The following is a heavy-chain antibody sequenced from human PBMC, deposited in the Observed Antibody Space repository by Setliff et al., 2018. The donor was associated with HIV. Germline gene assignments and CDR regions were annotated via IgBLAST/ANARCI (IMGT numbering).Heavy chain of an antibody. J-gene: IGHJ4*02. CDR1: GYTFNNYA. Sequence: ASVKVSCKASGYTFNNYALYWVRQAPGQGLEWLGWINTKTGNPTYVQGFPGLFVFSLDTSVSTAYLEISSLKAEDTAVYYCARASFLQFFRGSPYYFDYWGQGSLVTVSS. CDR2: INTKTGNP. D-gene: IGHD3-10*01. CDR3: ARASFLQFFRGSPYYFDY. V-gene: IGHV7-4-1*02.